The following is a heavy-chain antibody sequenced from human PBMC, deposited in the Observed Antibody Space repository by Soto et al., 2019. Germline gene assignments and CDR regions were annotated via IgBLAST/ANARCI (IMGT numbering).Heavy chain of an antibody. V-gene: IGHV1-2*04. J-gene: IGHJ4*02. Sequence: ASVKVSCKASGYTFTGYYMHWVRQAPGLGLEWMGWINPNSGGTNYAQKFQGWVTMTRDTSISTAYMELSRLRSDDTAVYYCARDPSGYYGAGTGGLDYWGQGTLVTVSS. D-gene: IGHD3-3*01. CDR3: ARDPSGYYGAGTGGLDY. CDR1: GYTFTGYY. CDR2: INPNSGGT.